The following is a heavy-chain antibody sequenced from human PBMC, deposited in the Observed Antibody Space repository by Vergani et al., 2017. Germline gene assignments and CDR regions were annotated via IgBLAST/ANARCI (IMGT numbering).Heavy chain of an antibody. V-gene: IGHV1-69*01. D-gene: IGHD4-17*01. Sequence: QVQLVQSGAEVKKPGSSVKVSCKASGGTFSSYAISWVRQAPGQGLEWMGGIIPIFGTANYAQKFQGRVTITADDSTSTDYMELSSLRSEDTAVYYCACRCGDPSYYWYFDLWGRGTLVTVSS. J-gene: IGHJ2*01. CDR3: ACRCGDPSYYWYFDL. CDR1: GGTFSSYA. CDR2: IIPIFGTA.